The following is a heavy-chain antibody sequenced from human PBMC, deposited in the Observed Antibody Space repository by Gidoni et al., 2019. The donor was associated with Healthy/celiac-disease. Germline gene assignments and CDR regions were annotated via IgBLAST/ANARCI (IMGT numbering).Heavy chain of an antibody. CDR3: ARLEESYYGSGRLNYYFDY. J-gene: IGHJ4*02. CDR1: GCPISRSSSY. Sequence: QLHPQESGPGRVKHSETLSLTCTVSGCPISRSSSYRGWIRQPPGKGLEWIGSIYYSGSTDYNPSLKSRVTISVDTSKNQFSLKLSSVTAADTAVYYCARLEESYYGSGRLNYYFDYWGQGTLVTVSS. V-gene: IGHV4-39*01. D-gene: IGHD3-10*01. CDR2: IYYSGST.